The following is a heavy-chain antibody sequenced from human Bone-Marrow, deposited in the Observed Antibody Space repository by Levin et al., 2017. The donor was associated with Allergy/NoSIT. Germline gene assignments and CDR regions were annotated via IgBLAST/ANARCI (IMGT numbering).Heavy chain of an antibody. Sequence: SCAASGFTFSSYAMHWVRQAPGKGLEWVAVISYDGSNKYYADSVKGRFTISRDNSKNTLYLQMNSLRAEDTAVYYCASSIPPQVLAAAGSRYYYYYGMDVWGQGTTVTVSS. D-gene: IGHD6-13*01. CDR2: ISYDGSNK. J-gene: IGHJ6*02. CDR3: ASSIPPQVLAAAGSRYYYYYGMDV. V-gene: IGHV3-30*04. CDR1: GFTFSSYA.